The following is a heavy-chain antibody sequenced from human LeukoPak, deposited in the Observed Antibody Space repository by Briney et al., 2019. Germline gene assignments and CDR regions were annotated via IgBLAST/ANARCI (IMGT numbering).Heavy chain of an antibody. CDR2: INSDGSST. CDR3: ARDGDYYDSSGYYNN. Sequence: GGSLRLSCAASGFTFSSYWMHWVRQAPGKGQVWVSRINSDGSSTTYAASAKGRFTISRENAKNTLYLQMNRLRAEDTAVYYCARDGDYYDSSGYYNNWGQGTLVTVSS. D-gene: IGHD3-22*01. CDR1: GFTFSSYW. J-gene: IGHJ4*02. V-gene: IGHV3-74*01.